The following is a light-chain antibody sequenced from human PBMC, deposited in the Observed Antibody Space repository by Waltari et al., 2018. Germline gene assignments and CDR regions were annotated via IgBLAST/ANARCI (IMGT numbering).Light chain of an antibody. CDR2: GAS. J-gene: IGKJ1*01. Sequence: EMVMTQSPATLSVFPGERATLSCRASQSIRSNLDWYQHKPGQAPRLLIYGASTRATGIPARFSGSGSGTEFTLTISSLQSEDFAVYFCQQYDNWLGTFGQGTKVEIK. V-gene: IGKV3-15*01. CDR1: QSIRSN. CDR3: QQYDNWLGT.